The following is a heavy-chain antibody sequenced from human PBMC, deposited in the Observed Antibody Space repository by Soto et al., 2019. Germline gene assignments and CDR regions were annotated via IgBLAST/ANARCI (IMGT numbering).Heavy chain of an antibody. V-gene: IGHV4-30-4*01. CDR2: IYYTGTT. CDR1: GGSVRSGDYY. Sequence: SETLSLTCTVSGGSVRSGDYYWSWIRQPPGKGLEWIGHIYYTGTTYYSPSLKSRVTISLDTSKNQISLKLSSVTAADTAVYYCARDLKMVTTSYYHYFLDVWSQGATVTVSS. D-gene: IGHD4-17*01. CDR3: ARDLKMVTTSYYHYFLDV. J-gene: IGHJ6*02.